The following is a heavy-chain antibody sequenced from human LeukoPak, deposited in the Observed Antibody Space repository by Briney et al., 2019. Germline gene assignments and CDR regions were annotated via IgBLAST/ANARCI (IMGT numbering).Heavy chain of an antibody. CDR2: INPRDGST. CDR3: ARGADQEFDF. V-gene: IGHV1-46*02. J-gene: IGHJ4*02. CDR1: GHTLNNHF. Sequence: ASVKVSCKSSGHTLNNHFIHWVRQAPGQGLEWMGMINPRDGSTRTLQRFQGRLTMTSDTSTSTLYMGLSSLRSEDTATYFCARGADQEFDFWGQGTLVTVSS.